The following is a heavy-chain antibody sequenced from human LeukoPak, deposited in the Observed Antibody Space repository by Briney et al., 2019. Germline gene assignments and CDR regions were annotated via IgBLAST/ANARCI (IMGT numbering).Heavy chain of an antibody. D-gene: IGHD2-2*01. CDR1: GFSFTSYA. CDR3: AKAPPDVVPVPRSFDC. J-gene: IGHJ4*02. V-gene: IGHV3-23*01. CDR2: IRSSGGST. Sequence: PGGSLRLSCAASGFSFTSYAMSWVRQAPGKGLEWVSSIRSSGGSTFYADSVRGRFTISRDNSKNTLYLQMNSLRGEDTAVYYCAKAPPDVVPVPRSFDCWGQGALVTVSS.